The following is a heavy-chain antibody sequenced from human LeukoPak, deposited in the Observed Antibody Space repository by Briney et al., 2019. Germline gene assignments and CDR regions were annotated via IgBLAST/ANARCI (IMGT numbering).Heavy chain of an antibody. Sequence: GGSLRLSCAASGFSLKTYNMNWVRQAPGKGLEWVSSMTSSRYIYYADSVKGRFTISRDDANNLVFLQMHSLRAEDTAIYYCTRDQFFDYDNDDAFDGWGQGTKVIVSS. D-gene: IGHD3-22*01. CDR1: GFSLKTYN. CDR2: MTSSRYI. CDR3: TRDQFFDYDNDDAFDG. V-gene: IGHV3-21*04. J-gene: IGHJ3*01.